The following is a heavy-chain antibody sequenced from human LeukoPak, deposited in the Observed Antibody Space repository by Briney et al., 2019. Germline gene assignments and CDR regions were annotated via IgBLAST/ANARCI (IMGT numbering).Heavy chain of an antibody. Sequence: PGGSLRLSCAASGFTFSSYSMNWVRQAPGKGLEWVSSISSSSSNIYYADSVKGRFTISRDNAKNSLYLQMNSLRAGDTAVYYCARSPPLRRYFDCWGEGTLVTVSS. V-gene: IGHV3-21*01. D-gene: IGHD3-9*01. CDR1: GFTFSSYS. J-gene: IGHJ4*02. CDR3: ARSPPLRRYFDC. CDR2: ISSSSSNI.